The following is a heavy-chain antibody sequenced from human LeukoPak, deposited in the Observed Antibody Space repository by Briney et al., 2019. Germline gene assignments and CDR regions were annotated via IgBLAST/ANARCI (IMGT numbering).Heavy chain of an antibody. CDR2: MSPNSGDT. D-gene: IGHD3-22*01. Sequence: GASVKVSCKASGYTFTSYDFNWVRQATGQRPEWMGWMSPNSGDTGYAQKFQDRVTMTRNTSISTAYMELSSLRSEDTAVYYCARGPITTRSHFDYWGQGTLVTVSS. J-gene: IGHJ4*02. CDR1: GYTFTSYD. CDR3: ARGPITTRSHFDY. V-gene: IGHV1-8*01.